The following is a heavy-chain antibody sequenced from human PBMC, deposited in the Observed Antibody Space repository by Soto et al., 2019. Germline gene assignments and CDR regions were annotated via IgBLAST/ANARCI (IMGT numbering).Heavy chain of an antibody. CDR2: IWYDGSNK. CDR1: GFTFSSYG. CDR3: ARAHRQSLLSDSILQYYFDY. V-gene: IGHV3-33*01. Sequence: PGGSLRLSCAASGFTFSSYGMHWVRQAPGKGLEWVAVIWYDGSNKYYADSVKGRFTISRDNSKNTLYLQMNSLRAEDTAVYYCARAHRQSLLSDSILQYYFDYWGQGTLVTVSS. J-gene: IGHJ4*02. D-gene: IGHD2-21*02.